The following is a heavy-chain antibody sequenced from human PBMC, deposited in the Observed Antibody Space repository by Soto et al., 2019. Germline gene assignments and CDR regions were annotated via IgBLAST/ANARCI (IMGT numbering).Heavy chain of an antibody. CDR1: GYTFTSYY. CDR2: INPSGGST. D-gene: IGHD6-6*01. J-gene: IGHJ6*03. CDR3: ATDSIEYSSPPENRRHYYYYMDV. V-gene: IGHV1-46*01. Sequence: ASVKVSCKASGYTFTSYYMHWVRQAPGQGLEWMGIINPSGGSTSYAQKFQGRVTMTEDTSTDTAYMELSSLRSEDTAVYYCATDSIEYSSPPENRRHYYYYMDVWGKGTKVTVSS.